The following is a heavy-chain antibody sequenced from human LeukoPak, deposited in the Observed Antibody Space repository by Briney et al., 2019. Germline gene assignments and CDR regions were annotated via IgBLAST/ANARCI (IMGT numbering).Heavy chain of an antibody. V-gene: IGHV3-23*01. CDR1: GFTFSSYA. D-gene: IGHD6-13*01. Sequence: GGSLRLSCAASGFTFSSYAMSWVRQAPGKGLEWVSAISGSGGSTYYADSVKGRFTNSRDNSKNTLYLQMNSLRAEDTAVYYCAKDRLGYSSSWFDFDYWGQGTLVTVSS. CDR2: ISGSGGST. J-gene: IGHJ4*02. CDR3: AKDRLGYSSSWFDFDY.